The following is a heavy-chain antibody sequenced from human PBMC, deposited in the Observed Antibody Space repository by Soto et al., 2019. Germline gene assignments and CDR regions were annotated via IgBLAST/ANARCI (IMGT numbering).Heavy chain of an antibody. Sequence: QLQLQESGPGLVKPSETLSLTCTVSGDSITSNSYFWAWIRQPPGKGLEWIGSIYYSGTTYYNPSLKSRVTISVDRSKNQFSXKLSXXXXXXXXXXXXXXXXXXXXFDYWGQGALVTVSS. J-gene: IGHJ4*02. CDR2: IYYSGTT. CDR3: XXXXXXXXFDY. CDR1: GDSITSNSYF. V-gene: IGHV4-39*01.